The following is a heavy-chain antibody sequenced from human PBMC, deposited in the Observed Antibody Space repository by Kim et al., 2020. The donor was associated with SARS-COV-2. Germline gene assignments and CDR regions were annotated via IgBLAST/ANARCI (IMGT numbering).Heavy chain of an antibody. CDR2: IYWDDDK. D-gene: IGHD5-12*01. CDR1: GFSLSTSGVG. J-gene: IGHJ4*02. V-gene: IGHV2-5*02. CDR3: AQGRRRDGYKLGHGKFDY. Sequence: SGPTLVNPTQTLTLTCTFSGFSLSTSGVGVGWIRQPPGKALEWLALIYWDDDKRYSPSLKSRLTITKDTSKNQVVLTMTNMDPVDTATYYCAQGRRRDGYKLGHGKFDYWGQGTLVTVSS.